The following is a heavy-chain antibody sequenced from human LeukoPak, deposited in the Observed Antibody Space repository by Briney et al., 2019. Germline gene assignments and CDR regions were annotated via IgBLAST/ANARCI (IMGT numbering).Heavy chain of an antibody. D-gene: IGHD3-10*01. CDR3: ATLLWFGDFDY. V-gene: IGHV1-2*02. CDR1: GYLFTGFF. CDR2: VSPNNGGT. Sequence: ASVVVSCKTSGYLFTGFFIHWVRQAPGQGLEWMGSVSPNNGGTSYAQRFQGRVNMTSDTSIRTAYLQLSGLRFDDTAVYYCATLLWFGDFDYWGQGTPVTVS. J-gene: IGHJ4*02.